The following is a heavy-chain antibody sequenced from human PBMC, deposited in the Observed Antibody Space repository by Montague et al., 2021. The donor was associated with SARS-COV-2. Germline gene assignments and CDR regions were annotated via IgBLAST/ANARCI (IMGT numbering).Heavy chain of an antibody. D-gene: IGHD2-15*01. CDR1: GASISSGGFY. CDR2: IYYSGTT. J-gene: IGHJ6*02. Sequence: TLSLTCTVSGASISSGGFYWSWLRQHPRKGLEWIGFIYYSGTTYHNPSLKSRLTISIDTSKNQFSLKLSSVTAADTAVYYCARGLPYQMVAGAIPNYSMAVGGQGTTVTVSS. V-gene: IGHV4-31*03. CDR3: ARGLPYQMVAGAIPNYSMAV.